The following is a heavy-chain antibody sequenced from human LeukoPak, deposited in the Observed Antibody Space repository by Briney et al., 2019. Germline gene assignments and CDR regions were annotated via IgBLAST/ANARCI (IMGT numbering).Heavy chain of an antibody. CDR2: IIPIFGTA. V-gene: IGHV1-69*13. CDR1: GGTFSSYA. J-gene: IGHJ4*02. CDR3: ARGGQQLVLYYFDY. D-gene: IGHD6-13*01. Sequence: ASVKVSCKASGGTFSSYAISWVRQAPGQGLEWMGGIIPIFGTANYAQKFQGRVTITADESTSTAYMELSRLRSDDTAVYYCARGGQQLVLYYFDYWGQGTLVTVPS.